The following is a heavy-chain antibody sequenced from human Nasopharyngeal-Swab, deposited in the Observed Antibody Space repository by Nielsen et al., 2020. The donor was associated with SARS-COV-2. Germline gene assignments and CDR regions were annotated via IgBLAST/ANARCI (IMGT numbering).Heavy chain of an antibody. D-gene: IGHD5-18*01. CDR1: GFNFGDYA. CDR2: IRTGANGGTT. J-gene: IGHJ4*02. V-gene: IGHV3-49*04. Sequence: GESLKISCTGSGFNFGDYALSWVRQAPGKGLEWIAFIRTGANGGTTEYAASVAGRFTVSRDDSKTIAHLQMNSLRIEDTAVYYCTAQERYGYGFLYFDYWGRGTLVSVSS. CDR3: TAQERYGYGFLYFDY.